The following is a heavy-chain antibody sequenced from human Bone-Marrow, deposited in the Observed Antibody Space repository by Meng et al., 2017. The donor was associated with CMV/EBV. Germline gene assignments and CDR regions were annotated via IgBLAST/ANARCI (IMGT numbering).Heavy chain of an antibody. Sequence: SETLSLTCTVSGGSISSYYWSWIRQPPGKGLEWIGYIYYSGSTNYNPSLKSRVTISVDTSKNQFSLRLTSVTAADTAVYYCAIGRYCSGGSCYSEDYWGQGTLVTVSS. D-gene: IGHD2-15*01. CDR3: AIGRYCSGGSCYSEDY. V-gene: IGHV4-59*12. CDR1: GGSISSYY. J-gene: IGHJ4*02. CDR2: IYYSGST.